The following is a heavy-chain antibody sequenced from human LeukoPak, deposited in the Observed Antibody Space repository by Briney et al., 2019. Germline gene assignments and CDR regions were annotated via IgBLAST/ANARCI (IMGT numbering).Heavy chain of an antibody. CDR3: ASRPKYSGRHHDAFDI. J-gene: IGHJ3*02. CDR1: GGTFSSYA. Sequence: RASVKVSCKASGGTFSSYAISWVRQAPGQGLEWMGGIIPIFGTANYAQKFQGRVTITADESTSTAYMELSSLRSEDTAVYYCASRPKYSGRHHDAFDIWGQGTMVTVSS. D-gene: IGHD1-26*01. V-gene: IGHV1-69*13. CDR2: IIPIFGTA.